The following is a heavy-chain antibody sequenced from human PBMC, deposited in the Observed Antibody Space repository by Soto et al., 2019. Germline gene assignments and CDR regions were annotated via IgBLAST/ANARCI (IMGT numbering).Heavy chain of an antibody. CDR3: SGSYVAMRDAPLAY. Sequence: VESLRLACPASGTTLSSTGIPELSRPPGNGLGGLACISHDGSNKYYSDSVESRFTISRDNSKDKLYLHIKSLRAEETALYFGSGSYVAMRDAPLAYWTKGTPVTVS. CDR1: GTTLSSTG. D-gene: IGHD3-10*02. CDR2: ISHDGSNK. J-gene: IGHJ4*02. V-gene: IGHV3-33*03.